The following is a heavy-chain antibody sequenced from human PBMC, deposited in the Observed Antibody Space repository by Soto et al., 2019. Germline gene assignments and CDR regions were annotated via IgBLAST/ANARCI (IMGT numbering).Heavy chain of an antibody. CDR1: GGSISSSSFH. Sequence: QLQLQESGPGLVKPSETLSLTCTVSGGSISSSSFHWGWIRQPPGKVLEWIGSIYYSGSTYYSPSLKSRVTISVETSKNQFSLKLSSVTAADTAVYYCARRERAAGTDWWFDPWGQGTLVTVSS. D-gene: IGHD6-13*01. CDR3: ARRERAAGTDWWFDP. V-gene: IGHV4-39*01. J-gene: IGHJ5*02. CDR2: IYYSGST.